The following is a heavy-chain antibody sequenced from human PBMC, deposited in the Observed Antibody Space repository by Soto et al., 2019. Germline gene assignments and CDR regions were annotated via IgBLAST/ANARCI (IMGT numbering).Heavy chain of an antibody. CDR1: GDRVSSNSAA. J-gene: IGHJ3*02. Sequence: SQTLSLTCAISGDRVSSNSAAWNWIRQSPSRGLEWLGRTYYRSKWYNDYAVSVKSRITINPDTSKNQFSLQLNSVTPEDTAVYYCARDLTFSMITFGGVIEQDAFDIWGQGTMVTVSS. V-gene: IGHV6-1*01. D-gene: IGHD3-16*02. CDR3: ARDLTFSMITFGGVIEQDAFDI. CDR2: TYYRSKWYN.